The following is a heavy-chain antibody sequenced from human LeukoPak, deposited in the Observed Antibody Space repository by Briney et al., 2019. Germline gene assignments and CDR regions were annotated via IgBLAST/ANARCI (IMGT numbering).Heavy chain of an antibody. CDR1: GFTFSSYA. CDR3: ARDGSYGSGSYFGY. CDR2: ISGSGGST. D-gene: IGHD3-10*01. J-gene: IGHJ4*02. Sequence: PGGSLRLSCAASGFTFSSYAMSWVRQAPGKGLEWVSAISGSGGSTYYADSVKGRFTISRDNSKNTLYLQMNSLRAEDTAVYYCARDGSYGSGSYFGYWGQGTLVTVSS. V-gene: IGHV3-23*01.